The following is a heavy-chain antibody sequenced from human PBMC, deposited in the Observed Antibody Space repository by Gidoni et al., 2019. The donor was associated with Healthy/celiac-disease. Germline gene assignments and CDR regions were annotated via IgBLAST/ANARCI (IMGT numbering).Heavy chain of an antibody. CDR2: IYYSGST. CDR3: ARFSRRTDKRWFDP. V-gene: IGHV4-59*01. D-gene: IGHD2-2*01. CDR1: GGSISSYY. J-gene: IGHJ5*02. Sequence: QVQLQESGPGLVKPSETLSLTCTVSGGSISSYYWSWIRQPPGKGLEWIGYIYYSGSTNYNPSLKSRVTISVDTSKNQFSLKLSSVTAADTAVYYCARFSRRTDKRWFDPWGQGTLVTVSS.